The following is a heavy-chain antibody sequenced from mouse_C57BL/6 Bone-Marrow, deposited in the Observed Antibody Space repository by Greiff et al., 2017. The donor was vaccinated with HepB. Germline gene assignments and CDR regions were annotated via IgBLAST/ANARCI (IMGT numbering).Heavy chain of an antibody. V-gene: IGHV1-19*01. J-gene: IGHJ3*01. CDR3: AREGAYYGKFAY. CDR1: GYTFTDYY. CDR2: INPYNGGT. D-gene: IGHD2-10*01. Sequence: EVQLQESGPVLVKPGASVKMSCKASGYTFTDYYMNWVKQSHGKSLEWIGVINPYNGGTSYNQKFKGKATLTVDKSSSTAYMELNSLTSEDSAVYYCAREGAYYGKFAYWGQGTLVTVSA.